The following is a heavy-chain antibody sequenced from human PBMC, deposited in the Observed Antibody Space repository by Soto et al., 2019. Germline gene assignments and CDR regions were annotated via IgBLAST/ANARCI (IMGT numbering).Heavy chain of an antibody. D-gene: IGHD1-7*01. CDR2: INHSGST. CDR1: GGSFSGYS. J-gene: IGHJ4*02. Sequence: SETLSLTCAVYGGSFSGYSWSWIRQAPGKGLEWIGEINHSGSTNYNPSLKSRVTISVDTSKNQFSLKLSSVTAADTAVYYCARGRRTSYFDYWGQGTLVTVSS. V-gene: IGHV4-34*01. CDR3: ARGRRTSYFDY.